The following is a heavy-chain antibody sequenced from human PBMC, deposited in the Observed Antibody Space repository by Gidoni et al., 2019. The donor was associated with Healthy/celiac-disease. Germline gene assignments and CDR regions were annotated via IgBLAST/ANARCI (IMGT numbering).Heavy chain of an antibody. CDR3: ARRGGLRLGEALGYFDY. V-gene: IGHV4-39*01. CDR2: IYYSGST. J-gene: IGHJ4*02. D-gene: IGHD3-16*01. CDR1: GGSISSSSYY. Sequence: QLQLQESGPGLVKPSETLSLTCTVSGGSISSSSYYWGWIRQPPGKGLEWIGSIYYSGSTYYNPSLKSRVTISVDTSKNQFSLKLSSVTAADTAVYYCARRGGLRLGEALGYFDYWGQGTLVTVSS.